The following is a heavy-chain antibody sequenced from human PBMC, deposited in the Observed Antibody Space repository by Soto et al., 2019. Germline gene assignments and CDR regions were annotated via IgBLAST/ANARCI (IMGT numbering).Heavy chain of an antibody. Sequence: SETLSLTCTVSGGSISGSSYFWGWIRQPPGKGLEWIGSIYFSGSASYNPSLRSRLTISVDTSTNQFSLKLRSVTAADTAVYYCARHAGESSGRRWFAPGGQGSRATVSS. CDR2: IYFSGSA. D-gene: IGHD6-19*01. V-gene: IGHV4-39*01. CDR3: ARHAGESSGRRWFAP. CDR1: GGSISGSSYF. J-gene: IGHJ5*02.